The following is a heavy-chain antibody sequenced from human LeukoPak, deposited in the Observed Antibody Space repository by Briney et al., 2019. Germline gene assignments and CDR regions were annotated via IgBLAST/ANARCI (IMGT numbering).Heavy chain of an antibody. J-gene: IGHJ4*02. CDR2: ISSSSSYI. D-gene: IGHD3-22*01. CDR1: GFTVSSNY. CDR3: ARENYYDSPNFDY. V-gene: IGHV3-21*01. Sequence: GGSLRLSCAASGFTVSSNYMSWVRQAPGKGLEWVSSISSSSSYIYYADSVKGRFTISRDNAKNSLYLQMNSLRAEDTAVYYCARENYYDSPNFDYWGQGTLFTVSS.